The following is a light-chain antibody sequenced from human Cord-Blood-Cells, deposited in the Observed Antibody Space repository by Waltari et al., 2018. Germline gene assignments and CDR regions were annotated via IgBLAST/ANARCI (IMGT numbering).Light chain of an antibody. CDR2: AAS. Sequence: DIQMTQSPSSLSASVGDRVTITCQASQSISSYLNWYQQKPGKAPKLLIYAASSLQSGVPSTFSGSGSGTDFTLTISILQPEDFATYDGQQSYSTPFTFGPGTKVDIK. J-gene: IGKJ3*01. V-gene: IGKV1-39*01. CDR1: QSISSY. CDR3: QQSYSTPFT.